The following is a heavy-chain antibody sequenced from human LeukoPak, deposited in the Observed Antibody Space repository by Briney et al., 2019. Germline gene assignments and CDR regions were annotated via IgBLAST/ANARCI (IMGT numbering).Heavy chain of an antibody. CDR1: GGSITSGTYY. CDR3: AREVIPPVATGDNWLDP. J-gene: IGHJ5*02. V-gene: IGHV4-61*09. Sequence: SETLSLTCTVSGGSITSGTYYWSWIRQPAGKGLEWIGHISTTGSTTYKPSLKSRVAIVVDTTKNQLSLKLSSVTAADTAVYYCAREVIPPVATGDNWLDPWGQGTLVTVSS. D-gene: IGHD2-2*01. CDR2: ISTTGST.